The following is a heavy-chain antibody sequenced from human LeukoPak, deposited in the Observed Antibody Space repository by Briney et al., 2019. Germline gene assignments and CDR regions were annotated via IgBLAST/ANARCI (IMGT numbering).Heavy chain of an antibody. CDR2: ISAYNGNT. CDR3: ARGATYYYDSSGYYQCDY. CDR1: GYTFTSYG. V-gene: IGHV1-18*01. J-gene: IGHJ4*02. D-gene: IGHD3-22*01. Sequence: ASVKVSCKASGYTFTSYGISRVRQAPGQGLEWMGWISAYNGNTNYAQKLQGRVTMTTDTSTSTAYMELRSLRSDDTAVYYCARGATYYYDSSGYYQCDYWGQGTLVTVSS.